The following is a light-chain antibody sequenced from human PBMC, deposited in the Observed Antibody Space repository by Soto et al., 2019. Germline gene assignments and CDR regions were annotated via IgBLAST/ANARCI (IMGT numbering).Light chain of an antibody. CDR2: DTS. Sequence: EIVLTQSPATLSLSPGETAALSCRASQSVSMYLAWYQQRPGQAPRLLIYDTSNRATGIPATFSARGFGTDFSLIISNLEPEDSAVYYCQHRSNWPPITFGQGTRLELK. J-gene: IGKJ5*01. CDR1: QSVSMY. CDR3: QHRSNWPPIT. V-gene: IGKV3-11*01.